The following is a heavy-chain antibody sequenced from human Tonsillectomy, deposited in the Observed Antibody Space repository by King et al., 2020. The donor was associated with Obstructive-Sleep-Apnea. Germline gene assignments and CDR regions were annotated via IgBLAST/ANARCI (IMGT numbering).Heavy chain of an antibody. CDR2: IYYSGST. D-gene: IGHD5-12*01. CDR3: ARSWEVATKGYWYFDL. V-gene: IGHV4-31*03. Sequence: QLQESGPGLVKPSQTLSLTCTVSGGSISSGGYYWSWIRQHPGKGLEWIGYIYYSGSTYYNPSLKSRVTISVDTSKNQFSLKLSSVTAADTAVYYCARSWEVATKGYWYFDLWGRGTLVTVSS. CDR1: GGSISSGGYY. J-gene: IGHJ2*01.